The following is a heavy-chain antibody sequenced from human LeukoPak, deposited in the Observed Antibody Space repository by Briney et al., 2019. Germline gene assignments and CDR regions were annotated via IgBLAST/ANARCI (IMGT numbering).Heavy chain of an antibody. Sequence: GGSLRLSCTVSGFTVSSNSMSWVRQAPGKGLEWVSFIYSDNTHYSDSVKGRFTISRDNSKNTLYLQMNSLRAEDTAVYYCAKDVAPETYYFDYWGQGTLVTVSS. CDR3: AKDVAPETYYFDY. V-gene: IGHV3-53*01. CDR2: IYSDNT. J-gene: IGHJ4*02. CDR1: GFTVSSNS.